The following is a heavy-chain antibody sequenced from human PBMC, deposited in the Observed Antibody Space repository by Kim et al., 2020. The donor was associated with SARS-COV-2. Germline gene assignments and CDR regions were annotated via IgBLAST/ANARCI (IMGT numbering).Heavy chain of an antibody. Sequence: SETLSLTCTVSGGSISSYYWSWIRQPPGKGLEWIGYIYYSGSTNYNPSLKSRVTISVDTSKNQFSLKLSSVTAADTAVYYCARAIYGSGSYVASTFDIWGQGTMVTVSS. J-gene: IGHJ3*02. CDR3: ARAIYGSGSYVASTFDI. CDR1: GGSISSYY. D-gene: IGHD3-10*01. V-gene: IGHV4-59*01. CDR2: IYYSGST.